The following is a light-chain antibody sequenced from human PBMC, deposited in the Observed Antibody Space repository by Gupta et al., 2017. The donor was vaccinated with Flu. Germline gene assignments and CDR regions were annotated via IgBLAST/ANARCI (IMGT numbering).Light chain of an antibody. V-gene: IGKV1-27*01. CDR3: PKYNSAPPA. J-gene: IGKJ4*01. CDR2: ASS. Sequence: GDRVTITCRASQDIGSYFAWYQQKSGSRPKLLIYASSSTQSGVPSRFSASGFGTAFTLLITSLQPEDVAPYYCPKYNSAPPAFGGGTKVE. CDR1: QDIGSY.